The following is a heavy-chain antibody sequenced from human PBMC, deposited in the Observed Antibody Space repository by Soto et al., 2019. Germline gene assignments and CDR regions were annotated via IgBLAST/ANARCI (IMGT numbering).Heavy chain of an antibody. Sequence: ASVKVSCKASGYTFTSYDINWVRQATGQGLEWMGWMNPNSGNTGYAQKFQGHVTLSADKSSGTAYLQWTSLRASDTAIYYCARHEDQWLVHGMDVWGQGTTVTVSS. V-gene: IGHV1-8*01. J-gene: IGHJ6*02. CDR1: GYTFTSYD. CDR2: MNPNSGNT. CDR3: ARHEDQWLVHGMDV. D-gene: IGHD6-19*01.